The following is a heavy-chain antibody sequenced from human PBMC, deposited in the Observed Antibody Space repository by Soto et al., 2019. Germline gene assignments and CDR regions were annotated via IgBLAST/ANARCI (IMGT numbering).Heavy chain of an antibody. D-gene: IGHD1-1*01. CDR2: IYYSGST. Sequence: ETLSLTCTVSGDSVRSGSHYWSWIRQPPGRGLEWIGYIYYSGSTNYNPSLKSRVIISVDTSKNQFSLKLSSVTTADTAVYYCARELRQRHFDYWGQGTLVTVSS. J-gene: IGHJ4*02. CDR3: ARELRQRHFDY. V-gene: IGHV4-61*01. CDR1: GDSVRSGSHY.